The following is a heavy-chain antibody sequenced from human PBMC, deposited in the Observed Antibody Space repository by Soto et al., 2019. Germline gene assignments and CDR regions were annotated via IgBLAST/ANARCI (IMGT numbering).Heavy chain of an antibody. CDR3: AKGLQLGY. V-gene: IGHV3-30*18. Sequence: QVQLVESGGGVVQPGRSLRLSCAASGFTFSSYGMHWVRQAPGKGLEWVAVISDDGSNKYYADSVKGRFTISRDNSKNTLYLQMNSLRAEDTAVYYCAKGLQLGYWGQGTLVTASS. CDR2: ISDDGSNK. D-gene: IGHD4-4*01. CDR1: GFTFSSYG. J-gene: IGHJ4*02.